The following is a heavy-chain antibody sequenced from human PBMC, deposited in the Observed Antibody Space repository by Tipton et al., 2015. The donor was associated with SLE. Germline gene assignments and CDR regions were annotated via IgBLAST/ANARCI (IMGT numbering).Heavy chain of an antibody. J-gene: IGHJ1*01. CDR2: IKSKTDGGTT. Sequence: SLRLSCAASGFTFSNAWMSWVRQAPGKGLEWVGRIKSKTDGGTTDYAAPVKGRFTISRDDSKNTLYLQMNSLKTEDTAVYYCTTGVAAYAEYFQHWGQGTLVTVSS. CDR3: TTGVAAYAEYFQH. V-gene: IGHV3-15*01. CDR1: GFTFSNAW. D-gene: IGHD2-15*01.